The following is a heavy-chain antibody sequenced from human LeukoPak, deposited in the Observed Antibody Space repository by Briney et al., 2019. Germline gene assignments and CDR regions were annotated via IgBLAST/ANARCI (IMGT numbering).Heavy chain of an antibody. CDR3: ARGEAAAGTASRMDV. Sequence: SETLSLTCAVYGGSLSDYYWSWIRQSPGKGLEWIGEISHRGRTYYNLSLKSRVTISIDTSKNQFSLKLSSVTAADTAVYYCARGEAAAGTASRMDVWGKGTTVTISS. J-gene: IGHJ6*04. CDR1: GGSLSDYY. V-gene: IGHV4-34*01. CDR2: ISHRGRT. D-gene: IGHD6-13*01.